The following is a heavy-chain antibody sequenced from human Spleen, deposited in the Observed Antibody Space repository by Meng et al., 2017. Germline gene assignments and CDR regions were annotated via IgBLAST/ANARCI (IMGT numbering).Heavy chain of an antibody. V-gene: IGHV3-74*01. CDR3: ARDGPYGVY. J-gene: IGHJ4*02. D-gene: IGHD3-10*01. CDR2: FNSDGSGT. Sequence: GGSLRLSCAASGFTFSSFWMHWVRQAPGKGLVWVSRFNSDGSGTSYADSVKGRFTISRDNAKNTLYLQMNSLRAEDTAVYYCARDGPYGVYWGQGTLVTVSS. CDR1: GFTFSSFW.